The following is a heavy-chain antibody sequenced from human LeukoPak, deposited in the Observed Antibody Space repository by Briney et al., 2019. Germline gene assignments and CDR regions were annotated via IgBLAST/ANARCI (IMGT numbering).Heavy chain of an antibody. Sequence: SGTLSLTCTVSNGSISSGSYYWGWIRQPPNKGLEWIGSIYYSGNTYYNPSLKSRVTISVDTSKNQFSLKLSSVTAADTAIYYCARDTKQWLLLTTLFDYWGQGTLVTVSS. V-gene: IGHV4-39*07. CDR2: IYYSGNT. CDR1: NGSISSGSYY. D-gene: IGHD6-19*01. J-gene: IGHJ4*02. CDR3: ARDTKQWLLLTTLFDY.